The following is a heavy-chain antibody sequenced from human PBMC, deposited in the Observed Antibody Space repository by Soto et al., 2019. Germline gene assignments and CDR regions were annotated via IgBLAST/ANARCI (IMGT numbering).Heavy chain of an antibody. CDR3: AKDAVYNDGLWLMDS. D-gene: IGHD2-21*01. J-gene: IGHJ5*02. Sequence: VQLLESGGGLVQPGGSLRLSCAASGFTFSIYAMSWVRQAPGKGLEWVSSIGGGPDDTYYADPVKGRFIISRDNSKSTLYLQMSSLRDEDTALYYCAKDAVYNDGLWLMDSWGQGTLVTVSS. CDR1: GFTFSIYA. V-gene: IGHV3-23*01. CDR2: IGGGPDDT.